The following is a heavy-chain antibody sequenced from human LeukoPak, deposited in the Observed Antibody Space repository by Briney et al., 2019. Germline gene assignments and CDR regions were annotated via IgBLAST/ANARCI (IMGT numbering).Heavy chain of an antibody. D-gene: IGHD1-14*01. CDR3: ARGTLNIPGEHGAFDY. V-gene: IGHV3-23*01. J-gene: IGHJ4*02. CDR1: GFTFSSYA. Sequence: GGSLRLSCAASGFTFSSYAMSWVRQAPGKGLEWVSAISGSGGSTYYADSVKGRFTISRDNAKNSLYLQMNSLRAEDTAVYYCARGTLNIPGEHGAFDYWGQGTLVTVSS. CDR2: ISGSGGST.